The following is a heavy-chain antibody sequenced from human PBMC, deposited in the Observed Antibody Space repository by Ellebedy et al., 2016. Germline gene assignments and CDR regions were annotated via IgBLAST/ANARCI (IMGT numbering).Heavy chain of an antibody. CDR1: GYTFTSYG. V-gene: IGHV1-18*01. D-gene: IGHD6-13*01. Sequence: ASVKVSXXASGYTFTSYGISWVRQAPGQGLEWMGWISAYNGNTNYAQKLQGRVTMTTDTSTSTAYMELSSLRSEDTAVYYCASTQQLQTMWGQGTLVTVSS. J-gene: IGHJ4*02. CDR2: ISAYNGNT. CDR3: ASTQQLQTM.